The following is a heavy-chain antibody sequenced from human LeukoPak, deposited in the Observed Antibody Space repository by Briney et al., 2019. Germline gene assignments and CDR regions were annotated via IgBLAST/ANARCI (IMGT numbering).Heavy chain of an antibody. CDR2: INPSGGST. CDR3: ARDWGKGYYFDY. D-gene: IGHD3-16*01. Sequence: ASVKVSCKASGCTFTSHYMHWVRQAPGQGLEWMGIINPSGGSTSYAQKFQGRVTMTRDTSTSTVYMDLSSLTSEDTAVYYCARDWGKGYYFDYWGQGTLVTVSS. V-gene: IGHV1-46*01. CDR1: GCTFTSHY. J-gene: IGHJ4*02.